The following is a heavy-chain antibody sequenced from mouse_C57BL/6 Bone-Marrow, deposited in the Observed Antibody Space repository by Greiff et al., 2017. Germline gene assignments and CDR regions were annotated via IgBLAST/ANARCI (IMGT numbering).Heavy chain of an antibody. CDR2: IYPGDGVT. V-gene: IGHV1-80*01. J-gene: IGHJ4*01. Sequence: QVQLQQSGAELVKPGASVKISCKASGYAFSSYWMNWVKQRPGKGLEWIGQIYPGDGVTNYNGKFKGKATLTADKSSSTAYMQLSSLTSEDSAVYFCARWIYYEYDWAMDYWGQGTSVTVSS. CDR3: ARWIYYEYDWAMDY. D-gene: IGHD2-4*01. CDR1: GYAFSSYW.